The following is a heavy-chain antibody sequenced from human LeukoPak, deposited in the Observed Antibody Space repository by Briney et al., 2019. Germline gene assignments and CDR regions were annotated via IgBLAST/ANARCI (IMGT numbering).Heavy chain of an antibody. D-gene: IGHD6-13*01. CDR3: ARDRAAAGVPPRRRFDP. Sequence: GGSLRLSCAASGFTFSSYSMNWVRQAPGKGLEWVSFISSSSSYIYYADSVKGRFTIYRDNAKNSLYLQMNSLRAVDTAVYYCARDRAAAGVPPRRRFDPWGQGTLVTVSS. CDR1: GFTFSSYS. J-gene: IGHJ5*02. CDR2: ISSSSSYI. V-gene: IGHV3-21*01.